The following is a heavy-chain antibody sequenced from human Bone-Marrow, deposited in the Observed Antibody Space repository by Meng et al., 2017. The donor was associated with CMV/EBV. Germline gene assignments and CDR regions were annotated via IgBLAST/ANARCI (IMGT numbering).Heavy chain of an antibody. CDR3: ARGPRYDFWSGSSLYYFDY. D-gene: IGHD3-3*01. J-gene: IGHJ4*02. Sequence: SETLSLTCAVYGGSFSGYYWSWIRQPPGKGLEWIGEINHSESTNYNPSLKSRVTISVDTSKNQFSLKLSSVTAADTAVYYCARGPRYDFWSGSSLYYFDYWGQGTLVTVSS. CDR1: GGSFSGYY. CDR2: INHSEST. V-gene: IGHV4-34*01.